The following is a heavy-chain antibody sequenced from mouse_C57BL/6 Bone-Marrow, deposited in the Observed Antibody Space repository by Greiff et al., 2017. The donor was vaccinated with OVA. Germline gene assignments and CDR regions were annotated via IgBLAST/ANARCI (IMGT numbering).Heavy chain of an antibody. D-gene: IGHD4-1*01. CDR1: GYSFTGYY. CDR2: INPSTGGT. V-gene: IGHV1-42*01. J-gene: IGHJ3*01. Sequence: EVQRVESGPELVKPGASVKISCKASGYSFTGYYMNWVKQSPEKSLEWIGEINPSTGGTTYNQKFKAKATLTVDKSSSTAYMQLKSLTSEDSAVYYCARDWTGTLAYWGQGTLVTVSA. CDR3: ARDWTGTLAY.